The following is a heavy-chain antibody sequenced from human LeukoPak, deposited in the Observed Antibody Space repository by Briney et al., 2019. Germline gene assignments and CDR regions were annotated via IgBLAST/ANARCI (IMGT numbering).Heavy chain of an antibody. Sequence: ASVKVSCKASGYTFNTYGITWVRQAPGQGLEWMGWISAYNGNINYAQKLQGRVTMTTDTSTSTAYMELRSLRSDDTAVYYCARDWEVYYGSGSYYGYWGQGTLVTVSS. CDR1: GYTFNTYG. CDR3: ARDWEVYYGSGSYYGY. CDR2: ISAYNGNI. V-gene: IGHV1-18*01. J-gene: IGHJ4*02. D-gene: IGHD3-10*01.